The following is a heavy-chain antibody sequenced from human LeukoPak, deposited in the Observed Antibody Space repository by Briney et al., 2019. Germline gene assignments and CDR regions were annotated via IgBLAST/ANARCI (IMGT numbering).Heavy chain of an antibody. V-gene: IGHV5-10-1*01. CDR3: ARPPFGRDAFDI. CDR2: IDPSDSYT. Sequence: GESLKISCKVSGYSFTNSWITWVRQMPGKGLEWMGMIDPSDSYTNYSPSFQGHVTISADKSISTAYLQWSSLKASDTAMYYCARPPFGRDAFDIWGQGTMVAVSS. CDR1: GYSFTNSW. D-gene: IGHD3-10*01. J-gene: IGHJ3*02.